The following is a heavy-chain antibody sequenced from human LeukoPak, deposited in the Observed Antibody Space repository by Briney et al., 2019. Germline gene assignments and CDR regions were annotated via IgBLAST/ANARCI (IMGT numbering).Heavy chain of an antibody. CDR3: AREPGFDSSGYLNWFDP. CDR1: GGSISSYY. D-gene: IGHD3-22*01. J-gene: IGHJ5*02. V-gene: IGHV4-59*01. CDR2: ISYSGST. Sequence: PSETLSLTCTVSGGSISSYYWSWIRQPPGKGLEWIACISYSGSTKYNPSLKSRVTISVDTSKNRLSLKLSSVTAADTAVYYCAREPGFDSSGYLNWFDPWGQGTLVTVSS.